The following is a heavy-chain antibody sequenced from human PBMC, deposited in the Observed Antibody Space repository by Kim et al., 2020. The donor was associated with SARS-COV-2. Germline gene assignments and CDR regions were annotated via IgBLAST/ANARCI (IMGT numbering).Heavy chain of an antibody. CDR1: GGTFSSYA. Sequence: SVKVSCKASGGTFSSYAISWVRQAPGQGLEWMGRIIPILGIANYAQKFQGRVTITADKSTSTAYMELSSLRSEDTAVYYCARGKRWFGEFKPPNWGQGTLVTVSS. CDR3: ARGKRWFGEFKPPN. J-gene: IGHJ4*02. V-gene: IGHV1-69*04. D-gene: IGHD3-10*01. CDR2: IIPILGIA.